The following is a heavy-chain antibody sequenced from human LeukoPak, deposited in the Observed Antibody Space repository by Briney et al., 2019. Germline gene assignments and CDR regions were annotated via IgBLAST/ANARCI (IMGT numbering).Heavy chain of an antibody. V-gene: IGHV3-23*01. D-gene: IGHD6-13*01. CDR3: ASHEEQLNGGLEY. CDR1: GFTFSDYH. Sequence: GGSLYLTCAASGFTFSDYHMSWDRQAPGRGLGWASTISTSGGSTYHGVPGKVSITISRDNSKNTMYLQMNSLRADDTALYYCASHEEQLNGGLEYWGKRILVTVSS. CDR2: ISTSGGST. J-gene: IGHJ4*02.